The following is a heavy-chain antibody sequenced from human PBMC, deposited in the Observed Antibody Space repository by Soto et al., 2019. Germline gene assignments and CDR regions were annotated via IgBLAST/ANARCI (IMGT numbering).Heavy chain of an antibody. CDR3: ARSRYRSGWYPDY. D-gene: IGHD6-19*01. J-gene: IGHJ4*02. V-gene: IGHV3-72*01. CDR1: GFTFTNAW. CDR2: SRDKGNSYTT. Sequence: GSLRLSCAASGFTFTNAWMNWVRQAPGKGLEWVGRSRDKGNSYTTEYAASVKGRFTLSRDESKNSLYLQMNSLKTEDTAVYYCARSRYRSGWYPDYWGQGTLVTVSS.